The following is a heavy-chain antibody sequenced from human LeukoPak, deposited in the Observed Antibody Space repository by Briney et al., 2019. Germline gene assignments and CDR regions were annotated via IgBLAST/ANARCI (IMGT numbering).Heavy chain of an antibody. Sequence: SETLSLTCTVSGGSLSSSSYHLGWIRQHPGKGLEWIGYIYYSGSTHYNPSLKSRDIISVDTSKSQFSLRLSSVTAADTAVYYCARIELGYCSSTTCYADYGMDVWGQGTTVTVSS. CDR1: GGSLSSSSYH. V-gene: IGHV4-31*03. CDR2: IYYSGST. D-gene: IGHD2-2*01. CDR3: ARIELGYCSSTTCYADYGMDV. J-gene: IGHJ6*02.